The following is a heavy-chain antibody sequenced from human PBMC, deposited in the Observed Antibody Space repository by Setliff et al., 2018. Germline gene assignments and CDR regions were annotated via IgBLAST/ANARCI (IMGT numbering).Heavy chain of an antibody. CDR1: GFTFSSYA. V-gene: IGHV3-23*01. D-gene: IGHD5-18*01. J-gene: IGHJ4*02. CDR3: ARNTDLRNGFDY. Sequence: LRLSCAASGFTFSSYAMSWVRQAPGKGLEWVSTISDSGGSTYYADSVKGRFTISRDNDKNSLYLQMNSLRAEDTAVYYCARNTDLRNGFDYWGQGTLVTVSS. CDR2: ISDSGGST.